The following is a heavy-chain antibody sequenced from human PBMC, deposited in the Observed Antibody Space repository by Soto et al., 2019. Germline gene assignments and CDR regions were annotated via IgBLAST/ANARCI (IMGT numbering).Heavy chain of an antibody. J-gene: IGHJ6*02. D-gene: IGHD3-10*01. V-gene: IGHV3-48*02. CDR2: ISRSSTGI. Sequence: EVHLVESGGGLVQPGGSLRLSCAASGFTFSLYSMSWVRQAPGKGLEWVSYISRSSTGIHYADSVKGRFTISRDDATNSIHLQMNSLRDGDTAVYYCASAVTWGLDVWGQGTTVSISS. CDR1: GFTFSLYS. CDR3: ASAVTWGLDV.